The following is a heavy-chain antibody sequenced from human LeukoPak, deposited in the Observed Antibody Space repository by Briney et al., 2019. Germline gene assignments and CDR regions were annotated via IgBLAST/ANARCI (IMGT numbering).Heavy chain of an antibody. V-gene: IGHV1-69*13. Sequence: ASVKASCKASGGTFSSYAISWVRQAPGQGLEWMGGIIPIFGTANYAQKFQGRVTITADESTSTAYMELSSLRSEDTAVYYCARSSERFLEWSRFDYWGQGTLVTVSS. J-gene: IGHJ4*02. CDR2: IIPIFGTA. D-gene: IGHD3-3*01. CDR1: GGTFSSYA. CDR3: ARSSERFLEWSRFDY.